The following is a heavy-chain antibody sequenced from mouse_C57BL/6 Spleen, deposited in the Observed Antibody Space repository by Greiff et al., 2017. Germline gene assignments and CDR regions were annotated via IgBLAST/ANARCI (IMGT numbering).Heavy chain of an antibody. V-gene: IGHV5-17*01. CDR3: ARDDGYYVEYFDV. CDR1: GFTFSDYG. D-gene: IGHD2-3*01. Sequence: EVMLVESGGGLVKPGGSLKLSCAASGFTFSDYGMHWVRQAPEKGLEWVVYISSGSSTIYYADTVKGRFTISRDNAKNTLFLQMTSLRSEDTAMYYCARDDGYYVEYFDVWGTGTTVTVSS. CDR2: ISSGSSTI. J-gene: IGHJ1*03.